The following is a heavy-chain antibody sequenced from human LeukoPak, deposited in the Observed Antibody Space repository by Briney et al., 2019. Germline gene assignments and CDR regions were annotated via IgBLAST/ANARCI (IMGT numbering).Heavy chain of an antibody. D-gene: IGHD5-18*01. J-gene: IGHJ5*02. CDR2: ISGSGGST. Sequence: PGGSLRLSCAASGFTFSSYAMSWVRQAPGKGLEWVSAISGSGGSTYYADSVKGRFTISRDNSKNTLYLQMNSLRAEDTAVYYCAKEIQLWFGPRGWFDPWGQGTLVTVSS. CDR3: AKEIQLWFGPRGWFDP. CDR1: GFTFSSYA. V-gene: IGHV3-23*01.